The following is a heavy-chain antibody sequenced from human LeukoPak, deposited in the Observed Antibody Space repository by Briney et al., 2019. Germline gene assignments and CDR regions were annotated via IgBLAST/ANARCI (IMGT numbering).Heavy chain of an antibody. V-gene: IGHV4-4*09. D-gene: IGHD3-16*01. J-gene: IGHJ4*02. CDR3: ARSTTVGGVRFDY. CDR2: IYTTGDT. CDR1: GVSISSYY. Sequence: PSETLSLTCTVSGVSISSYYWSWIRQPPGKGLEWIGSIYTTGDTRYNPSLKSRVTISVDTSKNQFSLKLSSVTAADTAVYYCARSTTVGGVRFDYWRQGTLVTVSS.